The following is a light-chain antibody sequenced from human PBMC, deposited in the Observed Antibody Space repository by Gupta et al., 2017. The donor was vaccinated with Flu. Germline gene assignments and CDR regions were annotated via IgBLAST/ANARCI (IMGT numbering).Light chain of an antibody. CDR3: QQDDNWPPLT. CDR1: QSVSSN. CDR2: GAS. V-gene: IGKV3-15*01. J-gene: IGKJ4*01. Sequence: EIVMTQSPGTLSVSPGERATLFCRASQSVSSNLAWYQQKPGQAPRLLIYGASTRASANTARFSGSGYGKEFTLTISSRLSEDFAVYYCQQDDNWPPLTFGGGTKVEIK.